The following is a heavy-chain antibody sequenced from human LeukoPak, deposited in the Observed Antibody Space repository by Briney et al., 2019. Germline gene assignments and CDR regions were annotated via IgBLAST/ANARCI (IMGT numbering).Heavy chain of an antibody. J-gene: IGHJ3*02. CDR1: GITFNSYG. CDR3: AKGLNWNYLGAFDI. Sequence: GGSLRLSCAASGITFNSYGMHWVRQAPGRGLEWVAVISYDGSNKYYADSVKGRFTISRDNSKNTLSLQMDSLRTEDTALYYCAKGLNWNYLGAFDIWGQGTIVTVSS. V-gene: IGHV3-30*18. CDR2: ISYDGSNK. D-gene: IGHD1-7*01.